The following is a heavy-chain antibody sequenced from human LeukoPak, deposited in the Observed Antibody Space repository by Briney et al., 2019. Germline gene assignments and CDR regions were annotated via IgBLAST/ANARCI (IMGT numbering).Heavy chain of an antibody. V-gene: IGHV1-2*02. CDR2: INPNSGGT. CDR3: ARVGVYGSGSYFAL. Sequence: ASVKVSCKASGYTFTGYYMHWVRQAPGQGLEWMGWINPNSGGTNYAQKFQGRVTMTRDTSISTAYMELSRLRSDDTAVYYCARVGVYGSGSYFALWGQGTLVAVSS. D-gene: IGHD3-10*01. J-gene: IGHJ5*02. CDR1: GYTFTGYY.